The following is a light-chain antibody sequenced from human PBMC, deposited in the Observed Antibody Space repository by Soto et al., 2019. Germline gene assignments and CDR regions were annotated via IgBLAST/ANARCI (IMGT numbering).Light chain of an antibody. J-gene: IGKJ1*01. CDR3: QQYNSYRT. CDR1: QSISSW. CDR2: KAS. Sequence: DIQMTQSPSTLSASVGDRVTITCRASQSISSWLAWYQQKPGKAPKLLIYKASSLESGVPSRFNGSGSGTEFTLTISSLQPDDLATYYCQQYNSYRTFGQGTKV. V-gene: IGKV1-5*03.